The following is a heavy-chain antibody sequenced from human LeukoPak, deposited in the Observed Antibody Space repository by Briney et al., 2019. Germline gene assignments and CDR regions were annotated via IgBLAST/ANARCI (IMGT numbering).Heavy chain of an antibody. Sequence: GGSLRLSCVGSGFNYDNYGMSWVRQASGKGLMWVAGITFDGGVTRYADSVKGRFTISRDNSKNTMSLQMNNLRAEDTAVYFCARGSRLGVVERDAFDIWGQGTMVTVSS. J-gene: IGHJ3*02. CDR2: ITFDGGVT. CDR1: GFNYDNYG. V-gene: IGHV3-23*01. D-gene: IGHD3-3*01. CDR3: ARGSRLGVVERDAFDI.